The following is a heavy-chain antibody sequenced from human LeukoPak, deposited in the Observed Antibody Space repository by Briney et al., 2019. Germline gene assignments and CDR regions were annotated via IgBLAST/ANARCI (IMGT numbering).Heavy chain of an antibody. CDR2: INHSGST. Sequence: SETLSLTCAVYGGSFSGYYWSWIRQPPGKGLEWIGEINHSGSTNYNPSLKSRVTISVDTSKNQFSLKLSSVTAADTAVYYCASLYYYGSGSYEDYWGQGTLVTVSS. CDR3: ASLYYYGSGSYEDY. D-gene: IGHD3-10*01. J-gene: IGHJ4*02. V-gene: IGHV4-34*01. CDR1: GGSFSGYY.